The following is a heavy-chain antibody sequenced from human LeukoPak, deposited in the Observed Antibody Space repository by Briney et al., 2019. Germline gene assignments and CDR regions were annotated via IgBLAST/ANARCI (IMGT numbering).Heavy chain of an antibody. CDR3: GRAHSGSYFDFDY. CDR1: GYTFTSYD. Sequence: GASVKVSCKASGYTFTSYDINWVRHATGQGLEWMGWMNPNSGNTGYAQKFQGRVTITRNTSISTAYIEQSSLRSEDTAVYYCGRAHSGSYFDFDYWGQGTLVTVSS. V-gene: IGHV1-8*03. D-gene: IGHD1-26*01. J-gene: IGHJ4*02. CDR2: MNPNSGNT.